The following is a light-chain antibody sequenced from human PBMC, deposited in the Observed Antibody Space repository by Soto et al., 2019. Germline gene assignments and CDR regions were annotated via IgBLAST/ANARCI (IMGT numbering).Light chain of an antibody. CDR3: QQYGSSPFT. CDR2: DAS. Sequence: GLTQSPATLSLSPGERATLSCRASQSVGKYLAWYQQRPGQAPRLLIFDASNRATGIPDRFSGSGSGTDFTLSISRLEPEDFAMYYCQQYGSSPFTFGGGTKVDIK. V-gene: IGKV3-20*01. J-gene: IGKJ4*01. CDR1: QSVGKY.